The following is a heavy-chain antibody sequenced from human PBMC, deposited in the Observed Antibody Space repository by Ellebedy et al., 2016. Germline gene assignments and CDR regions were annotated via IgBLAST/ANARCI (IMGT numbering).Heavy chain of an antibody. V-gene: IGHV4-59*02. J-gene: IGHJ3*01. CDR1: GGSVSSDY. CDR2: VFHTGTA. Sequence: SETLSLTCNVSGGSVSSDYWNWIRRPPGKGLEWIGYVFHTGTAHYSPSLKSRVTMSVDTSKSQFSLRLTSVTAADTAVYYCAKWNGGWYAFEVWGQGTMVTVSS. D-gene: IGHD6-19*01. CDR3: AKWNGGWYAFEV.